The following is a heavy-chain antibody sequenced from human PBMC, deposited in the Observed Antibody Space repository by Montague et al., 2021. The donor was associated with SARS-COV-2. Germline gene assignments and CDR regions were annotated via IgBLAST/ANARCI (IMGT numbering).Heavy chain of an antibody. CDR1: GYSFNNYG. Sequence: SLRLSCAASGYSFNNYGMHWVRQAPGKGLEWVAFISYEGSKKNYADSVKGRFTISRDRSKNTVHLQMNGLRPEDTAIYYCAKARIIFMIYLKGDAFDIWGQGTMVTVSS. J-gene: IGHJ3*02. CDR2: ISYEGSKK. CDR3: AKARIIFMIYLKGDAFDI. D-gene: IGHD3-10*01. V-gene: IGHV3-30*18.